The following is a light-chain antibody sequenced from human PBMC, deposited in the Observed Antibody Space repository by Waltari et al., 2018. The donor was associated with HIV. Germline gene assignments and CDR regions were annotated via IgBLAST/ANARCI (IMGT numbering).Light chain of an antibody. CDR3: QQYYHTLWT. V-gene: IGKV4-1*01. CDR1: QRLLSGTQNQTF. Sequence: DIVMSQSSDSLAVSLVERDTIHCNSSQRLLSGTQNQTFVAWYPQKPRQPPKLLIYWASVRGSGVPDRFSASGSETDFTLTINSLQAEDVALYYCQQYYHTLWTFGRGTKVEI. J-gene: IGKJ1*01. CDR2: WAS.